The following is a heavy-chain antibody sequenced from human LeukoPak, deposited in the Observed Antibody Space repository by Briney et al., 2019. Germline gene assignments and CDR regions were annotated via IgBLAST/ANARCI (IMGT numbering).Heavy chain of an antibody. CDR3: ARDPGGYDSSGYYYEENYFDY. Sequence: SQTLSLTCTVSGGSISSGGYYWSWIRQHPGKGLEWIGYIYYSGSTYYNPSLKSRVIISVDTSKNQFSLKLSSVTAADTAVYYCARDPGGYDSSGYYYEENYFDYWGQGTLVTVSS. V-gene: IGHV4-31*03. J-gene: IGHJ4*02. CDR1: GGSISSGGYY. CDR2: IYYSGST. D-gene: IGHD3-22*01.